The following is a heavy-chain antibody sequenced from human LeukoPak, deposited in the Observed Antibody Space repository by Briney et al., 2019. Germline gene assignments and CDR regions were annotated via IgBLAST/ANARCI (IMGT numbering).Heavy chain of an antibody. CDR1: GFTFSSYS. V-gene: IGHV3-21*01. D-gene: IGHD3-10*01. J-gene: IGHJ3*02. Sequence: PGGSLRLSCAASGFTFSSYSMNWVRQAPGKGLEWASSISSSSSYIYYADSVKGRFTISRDNAKNSLYLQMNSLRAEDTAVYYCARDPGLWFGERSNAFDIWGQGTMVTVSS. CDR2: ISSSSSYI. CDR3: ARDPGLWFGERSNAFDI.